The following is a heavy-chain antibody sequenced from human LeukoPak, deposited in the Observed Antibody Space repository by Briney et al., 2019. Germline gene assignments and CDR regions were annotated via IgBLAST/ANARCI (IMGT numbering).Heavy chain of an antibody. Sequence: GGSLRLSCAASGFTFSSYWMSWVRQAPGKGLEWVVNIKDDGSEKYYVDSVKGRFTISRDDAKNSLYLQMSNLRAEDTAVYFCARGGGLDVWGQGATVTVSS. J-gene: IGHJ6*02. CDR3: ARGGGLDV. CDR2: IKDDGSEK. D-gene: IGHD3-16*01. V-gene: IGHV3-7*03. CDR1: GFTFSSYW.